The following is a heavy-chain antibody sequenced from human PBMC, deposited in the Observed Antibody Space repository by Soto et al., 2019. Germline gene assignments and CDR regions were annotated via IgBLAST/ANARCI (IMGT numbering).Heavy chain of an antibody. J-gene: IGHJ4*02. CDR2: ISYDGSNK. CDR3: AKDGKVSGSGTYHIDY. Sequence: QVNLVESGGGVVQPGRSLRLSCAASGFIFSTYGMHWVRQAPGKGLEWVAVISYDGSNKYYADSVKGRFTISRDKSQNTVYLQMNSLRGEDTAVYYCAKDGKVSGSGTYHIDYWGQGTLVTVSS. D-gene: IGHD3-10*01. CDR1: GFIFSTYG. V-gene: IGHV3-30*18.